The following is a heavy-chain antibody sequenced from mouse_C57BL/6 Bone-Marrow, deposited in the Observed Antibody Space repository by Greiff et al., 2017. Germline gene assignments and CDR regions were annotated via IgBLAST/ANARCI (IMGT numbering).Heavy chain of an antibody. CDR2: IYPRSGNT. J-gene: IGHJ2*01. Sequence: QVQLKQSGAELARPGASVKLSCKASGYTFTSYGISWVKQRTGQGLEWIGEIYPRSGNTYYNEKFKGKATLTADKSSSTAYMELRSLTSEDSAVYFCARSPYDYARHYYFDYWGQGTTLAVSS. CDR3: ARSPYDYARHYYFDY. D-gene: IGHD2-4*01. V-gene: IGHV1-81*01. CDR1: GYTFTSYG.